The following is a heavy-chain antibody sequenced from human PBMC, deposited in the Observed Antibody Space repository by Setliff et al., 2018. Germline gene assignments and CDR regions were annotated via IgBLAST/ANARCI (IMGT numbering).Heavy chain of an antibody. Sequence: PSETLSLTCTVSGGSISSGDYYWSWFRQVPGKGLEWIAEIGHSDMPHYNPSLKSRATISADTSKSEFSLRLNSVTAADSAVYYCARHGGWYFDLWGRGTLVTVSS. J-gene: IGHJ2*01. CDR2: IGHSDMP. V-gene: IGHV4-39*01. CDR1: GGSISSGDYY. CDR3: ARHGGWYFDL. D-gene: IGHD2-15*01.